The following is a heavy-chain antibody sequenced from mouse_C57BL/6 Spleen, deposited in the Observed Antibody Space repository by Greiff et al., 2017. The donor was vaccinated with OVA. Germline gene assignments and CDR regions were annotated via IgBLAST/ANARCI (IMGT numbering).Heavy chain of an antibody. Sequence: QVQLQQSGPELVKPGASVKISCKASGYAFSSSWMNWVKQRPGKGLEWIGRIYPGDGDTNYNGKFKGKATLTADKSSSTAYMQLSSLTSEDSAVYFCAVIYYGNYVFAYWGQGTLVTVSA. D-gene: IGHD2-1*01. V-gene: IGHV1-82*01. CDR1: GYAFSSSW. CDR3: AVIYYGNYVFAY. CDR2: IYPGDGDT. J-gene: IGHJ3*01.